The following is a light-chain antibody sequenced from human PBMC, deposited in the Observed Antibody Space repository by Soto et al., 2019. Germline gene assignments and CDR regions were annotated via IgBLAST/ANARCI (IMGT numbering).Light chain of an antibody. CDR2: SNH. CDR3: ASWDDSLNGFYV. CDR1: ISNLGRNI. V-gene: IGLV1-44*01. Sequence: QSVLTQPPSASGTPGQRVTISCSGGISNLGRNIVNWYKQLPGTAPKLLIYSNHQRPSGVPDRFSGSKSGTSASLAISGLQSEDEAEYFCASWDDSLNGFYVFGTGTKVTVL. J-gene: IGLJ1*01.